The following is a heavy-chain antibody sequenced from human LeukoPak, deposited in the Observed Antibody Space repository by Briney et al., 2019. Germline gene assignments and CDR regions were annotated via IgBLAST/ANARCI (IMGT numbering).Heavy chain of an antibody. CDR2: ISYDGSNK. J-gene: IGHJ5*02. CDR1: GFTFSSYG. D-gene: IGHD6-19*01. Sequence: PGGSLRLSCAASGFTFSSYGMHWVRQAPGKGLEWVAVISYDGSNKYYADSVKGRFTISRDNSKNTLYLQMNSLRAEDTAVYYCAKATSGYSSGWYRFQDWFDPWGQGTLVTVSS. V-gene: IGHV3-30*18. CDR3: AKATSGYSSGWYRFQDWFDP.